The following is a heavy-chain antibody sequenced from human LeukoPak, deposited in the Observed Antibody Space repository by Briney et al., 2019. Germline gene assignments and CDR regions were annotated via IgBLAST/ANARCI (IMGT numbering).Heavy chain of an antibody. J-gene: IGHJ3*02. CDR1: GRPISSHY. D-gene: IGHD2-2*01. CDR3: ARGPFYTYFSSTSCGDAFDI. Sequence: SETLSLTCTVSGRPISSHYGRWIRQPPGKGLEWVGYIYYCGSTNYNPSLKSRVTISVDTSKNQFSLKLSSVTAADTAVYYCARGPFYTYFSSTSCGDAFDIWGQGTMVTVSS. CDR2: IYYCGST. V-gene: IGHV4-59*11.